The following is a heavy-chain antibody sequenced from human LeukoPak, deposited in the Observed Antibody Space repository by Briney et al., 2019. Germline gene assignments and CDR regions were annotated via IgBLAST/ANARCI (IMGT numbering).Heavy chain of an antibody. CDR1: GFTFSSYG. D-gene: IGHD3-16*01. J-gene: IGHJ6*02. Sequence: GGSLRLSCAASGFTFSSYGMHWVRQAPGKGLEWVAVISYDRSNKYYADSVKGRFTISRDNSKNTLYLQMNSLRAEDTAVYYCAKVPLYYYYYYGMDVWGQGTTVTVSS. CDR3: AKVPLYYYYYYGMDV. V-gene: IGHV3-30*18. CDR2: ISYDRSNK.